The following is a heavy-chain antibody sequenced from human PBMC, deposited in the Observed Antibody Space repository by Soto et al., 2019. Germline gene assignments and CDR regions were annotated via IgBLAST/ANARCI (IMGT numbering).Heavy chain of an antibody. J-gene: IGHJ4*02. CDR3: ARGAGGVVTIDS. D-gene: IGHD3-3*01. CDR1: PGSISSYY. V-gene: IGHV4-59*01. CDR2: IYYTGST. Sequence: QVQLQESGPGLVKPSETLSLTCTVSPGSISSYYWSWIRQPPGKGLEWIGYIYYTGSTSYNPSLKSRVTMSLDTSKNQLSLKLSSVTAADTAVYYCARGAGGVVTIDSWGQGTLVTVSS.